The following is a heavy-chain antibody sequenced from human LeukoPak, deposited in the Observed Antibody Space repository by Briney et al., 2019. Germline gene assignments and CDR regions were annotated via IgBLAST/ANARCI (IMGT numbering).Heavy chain of an antibody. CDR2: INHSGST. Sequence: SETLSLTCAVYGGSFSGYYWSWIRQPPGKGLEWTGEINHSGSTNYNPSLKSRVTISVDTSKNQFSLKLSSVTAADTAVYYCARADYDFWSGSTHFDYWGQGTLVTVSS. CDR3: ARADYDFWSGSTHFDY. D-gene: IGHD3-3*01. J-gene: IGHJ4*02. CDR1: GGSFSGYY. V-gene: IGHV4-34*01.